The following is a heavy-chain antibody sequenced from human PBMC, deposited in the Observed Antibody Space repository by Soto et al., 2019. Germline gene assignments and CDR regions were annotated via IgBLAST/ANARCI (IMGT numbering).Heavy chain of an antibody. CDR1: GYTFTSYG. CDR3: EREVRVRGFAFDI. D-gene: IGHD3-3*01. V-gene: IGHV1-18*01. CDR2: ISAYNGNT. J-gene: IGHJ3*02. Sequence: ASVKVSCKASGYTFTSYGISWVRQAPGQGLEWMGWISAYNGNTKYAQKLQGRVTMTTDTSTSTAYMELRSLRVEDTAVYYCEREVRVRGFAFDIWGQGTMVTVSS.